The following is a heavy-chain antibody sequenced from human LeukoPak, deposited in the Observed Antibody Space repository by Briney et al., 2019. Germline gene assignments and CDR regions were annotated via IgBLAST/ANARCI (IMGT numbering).Heavy chain of an antibody. CDR2: ICDSGST. CDR3: ARGQSDIVVVPAAVVWFDP. CDR1: GGSISSYY. J-gene: IGHJ5*02. D-gene: IGHD2-2*01. Sequence: SETLSLTCTVSGGSISSYYWSWIRQPPGKGLEWIGYICDSGSTNYNPSLKSRVTISVDTSKNQFSLKLSSVTAADTAVYYCARGQSDIVVVPAAVVWFDPWGQGTLVTVSS. V-gene: IGHV4-59*01.